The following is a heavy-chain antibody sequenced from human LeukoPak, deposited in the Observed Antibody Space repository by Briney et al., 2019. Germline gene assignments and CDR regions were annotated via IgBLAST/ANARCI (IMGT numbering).Heavy chain of an antibody. J-gene: IGHJ3*02. D-gene: IGHD1-26*01. Sequence: GVLRLSCAASGFTFSAYSMNWVRQAPGKGLEWVSSISTGSSYIYYADSVKGRFTISRDNAKNSLYLQMNSLRAEDTALYYCAKAPYYNMDDAFDIWGQGTMVTVSS. CDR2: ISTGSSYI. V-gene: IGHV3-21*04. CDR1: GFTFSAYS. CDR3: AKAPYYNMDDAFDI.